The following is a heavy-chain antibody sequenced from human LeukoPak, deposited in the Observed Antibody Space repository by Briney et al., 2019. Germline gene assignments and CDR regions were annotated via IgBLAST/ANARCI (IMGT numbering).Heavy chain of an antibody. CDR2: ISSSSSYI. J-gene: IGHJ4*02. CDR1: GFTFSSYA. CDR3: ASFSRPAYG. V-gene: IGHV3-21*01. Sequence: GRSLRLSCAASGFTFSSYAMNWVRQAPGKGLEWVSSISSSSSYIYYADSVKGRFTISRDNAKNSLYLQMNSLRAEDTAVYYCASFSRPAYGWGQGTLVTVSS. D-gene: IGHD2-2*01.